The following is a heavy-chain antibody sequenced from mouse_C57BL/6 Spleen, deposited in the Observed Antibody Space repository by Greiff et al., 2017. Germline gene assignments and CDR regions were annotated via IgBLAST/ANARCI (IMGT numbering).Heavy chain of an antibody. V-gene: IGHV5-17*01. CDR3: AIRDYYGSSSYAMDY. D-gene: IGHD1-1*01. CDR1: GFTFSDYG. Sequence: EVKLVESGGGLVKPGGSLKLSCAASGFTFSDYGMHWVRQAPEKGLEWVAYISSGSSTIYYADTVKGRFTISRDNAKNTLFLQMTSLRSEDTAMYYCAIRDYYGSSSYAMDYWGQGTSVTVSS. J-gene: IGHJ4*01. CDR2: ISSGSSTI.